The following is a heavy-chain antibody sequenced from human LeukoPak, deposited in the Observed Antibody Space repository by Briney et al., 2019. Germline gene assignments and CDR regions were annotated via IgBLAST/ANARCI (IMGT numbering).Heavy chain of an antibody. CDR3: ARKLVHYSDY. J-gene: IGHJ4*02. Sequence: GGSLRLSCAASGFTFSNYEMNWVRQAPGKGLEWVSYISSSGTTIYYADSVKGRFTISRDNAKNSLYLQMNSLRAEDTAVYYCARKLVHYSDYWGQGTLVTVSS. D-gene: IGHD6-6*01. V-gene: IGHV3-48*03. CDR2: ISSSGTTI. CDR1: GFTFSNYE.